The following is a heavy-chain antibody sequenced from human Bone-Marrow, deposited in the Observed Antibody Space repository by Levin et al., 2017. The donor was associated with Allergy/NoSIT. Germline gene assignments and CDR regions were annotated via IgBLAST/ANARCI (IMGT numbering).Heavy chain of an antibody. Sequence: SETLSLTCTVSGGSIGSSTSYWGWIRQPPGKGLEWIGSLYYSGSTYYSPSLKSRVTMSVDTSKNQFSLNLNSVTAADTAVYYCARDLRSPGSYYRASDIWGPGTMVTVSS. D-gene: IGHD3-22*01. CDR2: LYYSGST. V-gene: IGHV4-39*07. J-gene: IGHJ3*02. CDR1: GGSIGSSTSY. CDR3: ARDLRSPGSYYRASDI.